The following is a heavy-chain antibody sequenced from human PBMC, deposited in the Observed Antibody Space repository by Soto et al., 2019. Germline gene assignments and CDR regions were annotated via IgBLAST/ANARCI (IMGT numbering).Heavy chain of an antibody. CDR3: ARVRVRFLESLGSEG. V-gene: IGHV1-69*12. D-gene: IGHD3-3*01. CDR2: IIPIFGTA. CDR1: GGTFSSYA. J-gene: IGHJ4*02. Sequence: QVQLVQSGAEVKKPGSSVKVSCKASGGTFSSYAFSWVRQAPGQGLEWMGGIIPIFGTANYAQKFQGRVTITADESTSTAYMELSSLRSEDTAVYYCARVRVRFLESLGSEGWGQGTLVTVSS.